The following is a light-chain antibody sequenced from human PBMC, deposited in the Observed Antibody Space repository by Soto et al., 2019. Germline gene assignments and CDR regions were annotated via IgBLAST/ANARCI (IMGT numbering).Light chain of an antibody. J-gene: IGKJ1*01. Sequence: EIVLTQSPATLSLSPGEIATRSCRASQSVSSYLAWYQQKPGQAPRLLIYDASNRATGIPARFSGSGSGTDFTLTISSLEPEDFAVYYCQQRSNWRWTFGQGTKVEIK. CDR2: DAS. CDR1: QSVSSY. V-gene: IGKV3-11*01. CDR3: QQRSNWRWT.